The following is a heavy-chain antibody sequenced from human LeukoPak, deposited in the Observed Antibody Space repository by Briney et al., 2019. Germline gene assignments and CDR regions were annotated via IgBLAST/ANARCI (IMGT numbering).Heavy chain of an antibody. CDR3: ARDSYGPSYSSGWFDY. CDR2: ISYDGSNK. CDR1: GFTFSSYA. V-gene: IGHV3-30-3*01. J-gene: IGHJ4*02. D-gene: IGHD6-19*01. Sequence: PGGSLRLSCAASGFTFSSYAMHWVRQAPGKGLEWVAVISYDGSNKYYADSVKGRFTISRDNSKNTLYLQMNSLRAEDTAVYYCARDSYGPSYSSGWFDYWGQGTLVTVSS.